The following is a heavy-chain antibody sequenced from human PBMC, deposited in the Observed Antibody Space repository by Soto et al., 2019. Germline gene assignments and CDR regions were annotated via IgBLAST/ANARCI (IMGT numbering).Heavy chain of an antibody. V-gene: IGHV1-18*01. CDR3: ASDSTDTAQLSPRGV. J-gene: IGHJ6*01. CDR1: GYTFTSYG. Sequence: GASVKVSCKASGYTFTSYGISWVRQAPGQGLEWMGWISAYNGNTNYAQKLQGRVTMTTDTSTSTAYMELRSLRSAATAVYFCASDSTDTAQLSPRGVWGRETTV. D-gene: IGHD5-18*01. CDR2: ISAYNGNT.